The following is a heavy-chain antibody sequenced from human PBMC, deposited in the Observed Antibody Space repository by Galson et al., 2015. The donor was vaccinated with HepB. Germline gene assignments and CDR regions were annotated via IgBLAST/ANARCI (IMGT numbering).Heavy chain of an antibody. Sequence: SLRLSCAASGFTFSSYGMHWVRQAPGKGLEWVAVIWYDGSNKYYADSVKGRFTISRDNSKNTLYLQMNSLRAEDTAVYYCARRSRSPGLPGSTDAFDIWGQGTMVTVSS. V-gene: IGHV3-33*01. CDR1: GFTFSSYG. CDR2: IWYDGSNK. D-gene: IGHD3-10*01. CDR3: ARRSRSPGLPGSTDAFDI. J-gene: IGHJ3*02.